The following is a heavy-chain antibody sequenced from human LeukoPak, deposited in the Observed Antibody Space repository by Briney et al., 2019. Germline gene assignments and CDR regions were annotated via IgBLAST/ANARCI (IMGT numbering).Heavy chain of an antibody. J-gene: IGHJ5*02. CDR2: IRSKAYGGTT. CDR3: TRGRFDP. Sequence: GGSLGLSCTASGFTFGDYAMSWVRQAPGKGLEWVGFIRSKAYGGTTEYAASVKGRFTISRDDSKSIAYLQMNSLKTEDTAVYYCTRGRFDPWGQGTLVTVSS. CDR1: GFTFGDYA. V-gene: IGHV3-49*04.